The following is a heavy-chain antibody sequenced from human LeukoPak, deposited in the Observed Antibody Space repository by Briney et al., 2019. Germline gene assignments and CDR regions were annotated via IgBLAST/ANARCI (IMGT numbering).Heavy chain of an antibody. Sequence: ASVKVSCRASGGTFSSYAISWVRQAPGQGLEWMGGIIPIFGTANYAQKFQGRVTITADESTSTAYMELSSLRSGDTAVYYCARVNAYYYGSGSYRWFDPWGQGTLVTVSS. J-gene: IGHJ5*02. CDR2: IIPIFGTA. CDR3: ARVNAYYYGSGSYRWFDP. D-gene: IGHD3-10*01. CDR1: GGTFSSYA. V-gene: IGHV1-69*13.